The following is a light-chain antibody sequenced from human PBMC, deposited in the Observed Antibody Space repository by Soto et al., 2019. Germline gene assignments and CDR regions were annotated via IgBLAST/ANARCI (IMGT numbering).Light chain of an antibody. CDR2: GAA. J-gene: IGKJ3*01. CDR3: QQYNNCPFT. Sequence: EIVMTQSPATLSVSPGERATLSCRAIKSVSSNLAWDQQKPGQAPRRLIYGAATRATGIPARSSGSGSGTEFTLTISGLQSEEVAVYCWQQYNNCPFTCGPGTKVDIK. V-gene: IGKV3-15*01. CDR1: KSVSSN.